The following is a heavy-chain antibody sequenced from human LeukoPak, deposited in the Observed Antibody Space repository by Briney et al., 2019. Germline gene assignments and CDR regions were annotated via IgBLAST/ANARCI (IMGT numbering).Heavy chain of an antibody. CDR1: GFTFSNAW. D-gene: IGHD2-15*01. CDR3: ARVEGIVYWFDP. CDR2: INHSGST. J-gene: IGHJ5*02. Sequence: GSLRLSCAASGFTFSNAWVSWIRQPPGKGLEWIGEINHSGSTNYNPSLKSRVTISVDTSKNQFSLELSSVTAADTAVYYCARVEGIVYWFDPWGQGTLVTVSS. V-gene: IGHV4-34*01.